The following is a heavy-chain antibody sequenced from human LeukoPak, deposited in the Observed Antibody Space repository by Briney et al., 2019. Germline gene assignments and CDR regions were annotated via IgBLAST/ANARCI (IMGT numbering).Heavy chain of an antibody. CDR2: IIPILGIA. CDR1: GGTFSSYA. CDR3: ARGPVVATAPLDY. Sequence: SVKVSRKASGGTFSSYAISWVRQAPGQGLEWMGRIIPILGIANYAQKFQGRVTITADKSTSTAYMELSSLRSEDTAVYYCARGPVVATAPLDYWGQGTLVTVSS. D-gene: IGHD5-12*01. V-gene: IGHV1-69*04. J-gene: IGHJ4*02.